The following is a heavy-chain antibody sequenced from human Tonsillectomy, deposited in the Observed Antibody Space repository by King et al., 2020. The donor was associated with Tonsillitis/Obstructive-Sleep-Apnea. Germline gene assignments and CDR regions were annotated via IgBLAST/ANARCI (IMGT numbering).Heavy chain of an antibody. J-gene: IGHJ5*02. Sequence: VQLVQSGAEVKKPGSSVKVSCKASGGTFSSDAISWVRQAPGQGPEWMGRIVPIVNITQYAQRFAKKFQDRVTITADKSTSTVYMELSSLRSEDTAVYYCAREGSGWAHNWFAPWGQGTLVTVSS. V-gene: IGHV1-69*04. D-gene: IGHD3-22*01. CDR2: IVPIVNIT. CDR3: AREGSGWAHNWFAP. CDR1: GGTFSSDA.